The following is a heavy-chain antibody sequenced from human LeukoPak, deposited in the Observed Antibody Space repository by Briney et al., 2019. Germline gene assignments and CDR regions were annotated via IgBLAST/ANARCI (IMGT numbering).Heavy chain of an antibody. V-gene: IGHV4-38-2*01. CDR3: ARVRYNYGDSDY. CDR2: IYHNGNT. Sequence: SETLSLTCAVSGYSISSGYYWGWIRPPPGKGLEWIGTIYHNGNTYYNPSLKSRVTILVDTSKNQFSLKLSSVTAADTAVYYCARVRYNYGDSDYWGQGTLVTVSS. CDR1: GYSISSGYY. J-gene: IGHJ4*02. D-gene: IGHD5-18*01.